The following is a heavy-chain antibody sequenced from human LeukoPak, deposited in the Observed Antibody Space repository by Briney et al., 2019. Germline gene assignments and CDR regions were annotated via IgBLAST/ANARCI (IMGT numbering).Heavy chain of an antibody. Sequence: PGGSLRLSCAASGFTFSSYDMHWVRQATGKGLEWVSAIDTAGNTFYRGSVKGRFTISRENDKDSLYLQMNNVRAGDTTVYYCARTSKVTSVMDIWGQGTMVTVSS. V-gene: IGHV3-13*04. CDR1: GFTFSSYD. D-gene: IGHD3-16*01. CDR3: ARTSKVTSVMDI. J-gene: IGHJ3*02. CDR2: IDTAGNT.